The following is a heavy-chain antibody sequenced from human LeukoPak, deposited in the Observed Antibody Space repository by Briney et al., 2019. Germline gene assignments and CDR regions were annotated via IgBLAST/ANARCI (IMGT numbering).Heavy chain of an antibody. D-gene: IGHD2-2*01. CDR2: IIPIFGIA. J-gene: IGHJ4*02. CDR1: GGTFSSYA. V-gene: IGHV1-69*04. Sequence: GSSVKVSCKASGGTFSSYAISWVRQAPGQGLEWMGRIIPIFGIANYAQKFQGRVTITADKSTSTAYMELSSLRSEDTAVYYCARGDCGSTSCSFDYWGQGTLVTVSS. CDR3: ARGDCGSTSCSFDY.